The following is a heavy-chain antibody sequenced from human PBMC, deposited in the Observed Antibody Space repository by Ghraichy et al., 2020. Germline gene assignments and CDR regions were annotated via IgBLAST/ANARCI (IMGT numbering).Heavy chain of an antibody. D-gene: IGHD3-10*01. CDR3: TTIRRYYYYGMYV. CDR2: IKSKTDGWTT. Sequence: SLRLSCAASGFTFSNAWMSWVRQAPGKGLEWVGRIKSKTDGWTTDYAAPVKGRFTISRDDSKNTLYLQMNSLKTDDTAVYYCTTIRRYYYYGMYVWGQGTTVTVSS. V-gene: IGHV3-15*01. CDR1: GFTFSNAW. J-gene: IGHJ6*02.